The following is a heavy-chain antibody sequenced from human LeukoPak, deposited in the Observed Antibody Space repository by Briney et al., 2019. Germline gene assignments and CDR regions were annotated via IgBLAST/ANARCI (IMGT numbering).Heavy chain of an antibody. V-gene: IGHV3-7*03. CDR1: GFTFSSYW. J-gene: IGHJ4*02. D-gene: IGHD3-22*01. CDR3: VRDLDYYAMDS. CDR2: IMKDGGHK. Sequence: AGGSLRLSCEASGFTFSSYWMGWVRQAPGKGLEWVANIMKDGGHKNYVDSVKGRFTISRDNAKNSLFLQMNSLRVDDTAVYYCVRDLDYYAMDSWGQGTLVTVSS.